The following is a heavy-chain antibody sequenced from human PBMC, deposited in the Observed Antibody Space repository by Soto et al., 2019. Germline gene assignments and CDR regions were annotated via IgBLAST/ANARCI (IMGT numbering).Heavy chain of an antibody. V-gene: IGHV3-30-3*01. CDR3: ARERSHSSSPDFEY. CDR1: GFTFSDYA. D-gene: IGHD6-6*01. Sequence: QVQLVESGGGVVQPGRSLRLSCAASGFTFSDYALHWVRQAPGKGLEWVAVISYDGSNKYYADSVKGRFTVSRDNSKNTLYLQMNSLRAEDTAVYYCARERSHSSSPDFEYWGQGTLVTVSS. CDR2: ISYDGSNK. J-gene: IGHJ4*02.